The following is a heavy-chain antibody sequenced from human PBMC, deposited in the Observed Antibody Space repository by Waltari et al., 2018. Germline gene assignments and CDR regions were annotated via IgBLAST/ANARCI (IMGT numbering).Heavy chain of an antibody. CDR2: TIPIFGTT. Sequence: QVQLVQSGAEVKKPGSSVKVSCKASGGTLSSYAISWVRRAPGQGLEVMGGTIPIFGTTIHAQKFQGIVTITTDESTSTAYLELRSLSSEDTAVYYCASQRVQQLSRVVTFDIWGQGTMVTVSS. D-gene: IGHD6-13*01. J-gene: IGHJ3*02. CDR3: ASQRVQQLSRVVTFDI. CDR1: GGTLSSYA. V-gene: IGHV1-69*05.